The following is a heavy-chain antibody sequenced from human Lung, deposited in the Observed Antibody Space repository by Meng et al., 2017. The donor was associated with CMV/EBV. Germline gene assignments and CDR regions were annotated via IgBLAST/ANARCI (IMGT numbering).Heavy chain of an antibody. CDR3: ASGLDFWSARYYYDMEV. CDR1: GFTYSSYE. D-gene: IGHD3-3*01. CDR2: ISSSGSTI. J-gene: IGHJ6*02. V-gene: IGHV3-48*03. Sequence: SRASSGFTYSSYEMNWVRQAPGKGLEWVSYISSSGSTIYYAGSVKGRFTISRDNAKNSLYLQMNSLRAEDTAVYYFASGLDFWSARYYYDMEVWGQGXTVTVS.